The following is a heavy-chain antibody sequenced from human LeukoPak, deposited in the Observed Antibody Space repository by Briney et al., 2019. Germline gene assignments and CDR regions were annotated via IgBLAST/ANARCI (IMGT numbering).Heavy chain of an antibody. J-gene: IGHJ5*02. CDR2: ISAYNGNK. V-gene: IGHV1-18*01. Sequence: ASVKVSCKASGYTFTSYGISWGRQTPGQRLEWMGWISAYNGNKKYEQKLQVRVTMTTDTYTSTAYMELRSLRSDDTAVYYCARDRRGYDFWSGYYTVDWFDPWGQGTLVTVSS. CDR3: ARDRRGYDFWSGYYTVDWFDP. CDR1: GYTFTSYG. D-gene: IGHD3-3*01.